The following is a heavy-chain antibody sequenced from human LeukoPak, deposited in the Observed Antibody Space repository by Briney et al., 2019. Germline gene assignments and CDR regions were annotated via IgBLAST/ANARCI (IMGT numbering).Heavy chain of an antibody. CDR3: ARVRGLEWLLKHLDS. Sequence: PGGSLRLSCTASGFTFSTYEMNWVRQAPGKGLEWVSYISGSGYPIYYADSVKGRFTISRDNAETSLYLQMNSLRAEDTAIYYCARVRGLEWLLKHLDSWGQGTLVTVSS. CDR2: ISGSGYPI. V-gene: IGHV3-48*03. D-gene: IGHD3-3*01. CDR1: GFTFSTYE. J-gene: IGHJ4*02.